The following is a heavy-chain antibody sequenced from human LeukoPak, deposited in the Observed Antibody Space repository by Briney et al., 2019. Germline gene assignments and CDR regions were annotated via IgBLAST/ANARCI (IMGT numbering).Heavy chain of an antibody. CDR2: INHSGST. J-gene: IGHJ6*03. V-gene: IGHV4-34*01. CDR1: GGSFSGYY. Sequence: SETLSLTCAVYGGSFSGYYWSWIRQPPGKGLEWIGEINHSGSTNYYPSLKSRVTISVDTSKIQFSLKLSSVTAADTAVYYCARKGGYYYGSGSYSRYDYMDVWGKGATVTVSS. CDR3: ARKGGYYYGSGSYSRYDYMDV. D-gene: IGHD3-10*01.